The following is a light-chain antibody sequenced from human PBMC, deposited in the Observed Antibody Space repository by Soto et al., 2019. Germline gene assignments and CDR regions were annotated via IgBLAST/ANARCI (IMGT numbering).Light chain of an antibody. CDR1: SSDVGGYNY. CDR2: EVS. CDR3: SSYAGSNIYV. V-gene: IGLV2-8*01. Sequence: QSLLTQPPSAFGSPGQSVTISCTGASSDVGGYNYVSWYQQHPGKAPKLMIYEVSKRPSGVPDRFSGSKSGNTASLTVSGLQAEDEADYYCSSYAGSNIYVFGTGTKVTVL. J-gene: IGLJ1*01.